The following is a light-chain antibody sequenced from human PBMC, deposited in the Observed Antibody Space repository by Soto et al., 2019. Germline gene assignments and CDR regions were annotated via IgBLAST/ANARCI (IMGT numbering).Light chain of an antibody. CDR2: GAS. CDR1: QSVSLS. V-gene: IGKV3-15*01. J-gene: IGKJ1*01. CDR3: QQYHIWPSWT. Sequence: EIVLTQPPATLSVSLGDSATLSCRAGQSVSLSLAWYQMRPGQPPRLLIYGASTRATDIPARFRGTGSGTDFTLTISSLQSEDFAVYFCQQYHIWPSWTFGQGTKVDIK.